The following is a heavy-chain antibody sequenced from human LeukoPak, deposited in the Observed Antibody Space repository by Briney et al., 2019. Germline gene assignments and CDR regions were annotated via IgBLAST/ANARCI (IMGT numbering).Heavy chain of an antibody. V-gene: IGHV3-74*01. CDR3: TREGPPDAFDI. J-gene: IGHJ3*02. CDR2: ISSDGSRT. Sequence: GGSLRLSCAASGFTFSSYWMHWVRQAPGKGLVWVSRISSDGSRTSYADSVKGRFTISRDNAKNTLYLQMNSLRAEDTAVYYCTREGPPDAFDIWGQGTMVTVSS. CDR1: GFTFSSYW.